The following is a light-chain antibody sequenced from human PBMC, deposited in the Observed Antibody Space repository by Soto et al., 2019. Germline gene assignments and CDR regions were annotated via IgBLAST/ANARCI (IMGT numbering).Light chain of an antibody. Sequence: EIVLTQSPGTLSLSPGERATLSCRASQSFSSNYLAWYQQKPGQAPRLLIYGTSSRATGIPDRFSGSGSGTDFTITISRLETEDFAVYYCQQYGSSRTFGKGTKVEIK. J-gene: IGKJ1*01. V-gene: IGKV3-20*01. CDR2: GTS. CDR1: QSFSSNY. CDR3: QQYGSSRT.